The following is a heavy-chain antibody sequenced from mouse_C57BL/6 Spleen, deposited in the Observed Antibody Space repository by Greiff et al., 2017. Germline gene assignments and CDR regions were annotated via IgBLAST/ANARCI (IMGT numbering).Heavy chain of an antibody. CDR2: IYPGAGDT. V-gene: IGHV1-82*01. D-gene: IGHD4-1*01. J-gene: IGHJ3*01. CDR1: GYAFSSSW. Sequence: QVQLQQSGPELVKPGASVKISCKASGYAFSSSWMNWVKQRPGKGLEWIGRIYPGAGDTNYNGKFKGKATLTADKSSSTAYMQLSSLTSEDSAVYFCARQANWDGGWFAYWGQGTLVTVSA. CDR3: ARQANWDGGWFAY.